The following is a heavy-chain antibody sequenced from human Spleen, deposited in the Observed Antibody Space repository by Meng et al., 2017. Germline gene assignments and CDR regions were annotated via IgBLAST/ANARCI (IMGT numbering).Heavy chain of an antibody. V-gene: IGHV4-4*02. CDR2: VYHRGDT. J-gene: IGHJ4*02. Sequence: QVQLQESGPGLVKPSGTLSLTCTVSGDSISSDFWWSWVRQPPGKGLEWIGEVYHRGDTNYNPSLKSRVDISVDKSKNQFYLSLFSVTAAGTAVYYCGRDQGRELINHWGQGTLVTVSS. CDR3: GRDQGRELINH. D-gene: IGHD1-7*01. CDR1: GDSISSDFW.